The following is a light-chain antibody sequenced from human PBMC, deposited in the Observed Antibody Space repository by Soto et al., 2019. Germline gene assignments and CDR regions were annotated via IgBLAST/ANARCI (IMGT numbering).Light chain of an antibody. CDR2: DVS. CDR1: QVIRGA. Sequence: AIQVTQSPSSLSASVGDRVTMTCRASQVIRGALAWYQQKSGKPPNLLIYDVSTLEGGVPSRFSGSGSGTEFTLTISSLQPEDFGTYYCQQFNSYPITFGHGTRLEIK. CDR3: QQFNSYPIT. J-gene: IGKJ5*01. V-gene: IGKV1-13*02.